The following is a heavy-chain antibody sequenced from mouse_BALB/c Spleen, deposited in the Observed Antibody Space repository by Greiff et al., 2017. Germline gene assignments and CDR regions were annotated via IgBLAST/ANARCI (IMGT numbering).Heavy chain of an antibody. V-gene: IGHV14-4*02. D-gene: IGHD2-1*01. J-gene: IGHJ4*01. CDR3: NAGYGKDAMDY. CDR2: IDPENGDT. CDR1: GFNIKDYY. Sequence: DVKLVESGAELVRSGASVKLSCTASGFNIKDYYMHWVKQRPEQGLEWIGWIDPENGDTEYAPKFQGKATMTADTSSNTAYLQLSSLTSEDTAVYYCNAGYGKDAMDYWGQGTSVTVSS.